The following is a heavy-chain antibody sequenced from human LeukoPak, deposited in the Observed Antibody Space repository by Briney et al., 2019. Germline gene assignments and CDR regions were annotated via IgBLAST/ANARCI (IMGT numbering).Heavy chain of an antibody. Sequence: SETLSLTCTVSGGSISSYYWSWIRQAPGKGLEWIGYIYYSGSTNYNPSLKSRVTISVDTSKNQFSLKLSSVTAADTAVYYCARVLSGKWFGGNRFDPWGQGTLVTVSS. J-gene: IGHJ5*02. D-gene: IGHD3-10*01. CDR1: GGSISSYY. CDR2: IYYSGST. V-gene: IGHV4-59*01. CDR3: ARVLSGKWFGGNRFDP.